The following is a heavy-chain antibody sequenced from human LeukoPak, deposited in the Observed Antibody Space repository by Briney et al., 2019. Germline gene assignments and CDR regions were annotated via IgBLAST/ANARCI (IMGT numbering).Heavy chain of an antibody. V-gene: IGHV3-23*01. CDR3: AKGSEATTPAYYFDY. J-gene: IGHJ4*02. CDR1: GFTFSSYA. Sequence: GGSLRLSCAASGFTFSSYAMSWVRQAPGKGLEWVSAISGSGGSTYYADSVKGRFTISRDNSENTLYLQMNSLRAEDTAVYYCAKGSEATTPAYYFDYWGQGTLVTVSS. CDR2: ISGSGGST. D-gene: IGHD1-26*01.